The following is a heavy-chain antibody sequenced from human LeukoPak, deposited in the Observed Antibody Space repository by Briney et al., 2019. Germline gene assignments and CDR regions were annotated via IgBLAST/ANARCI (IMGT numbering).Heavy chain of an antibody. D-gene: IGHD3-22*01. V-gene: IGHV4-34*01. Sequence: SETLSLTCAVCGDSFSGYYWSWIRQPPGKGREWIGEINHRGSTKYNPSLKSRVTLSVDTSNNQSSLKLSSVTAADTAVYYCARSRVGSYYYDSSGYVDYWGQGTLVTVSS. CDR1: GDSFSGYY. J-gene: IGHJ4*02. CDR2: INHRGST. CDR3: ARSRVGSYYYDSSGYVDY.